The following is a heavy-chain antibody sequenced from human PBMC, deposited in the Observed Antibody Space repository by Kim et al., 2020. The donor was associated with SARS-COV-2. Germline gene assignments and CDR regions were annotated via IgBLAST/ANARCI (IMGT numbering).Heavy chain of an antibody. CDR2: IYTSGST. D-gene: IGHD1-1*01. CDR3: AREIRGTEKAYGMDV. CDR1: GGSISSGSYY. Sequence: SETLSLTCTVSGGSISSGSYYWSWIRQPAGKGLEWIGRIYTSGSTNYNPSLKSRVTISVDTSKNQFSLKLSSVTAADTAVYYCAREIRGTEKAYGMDVGAKGPRSPSP. V-gene: IGHV4-61*02. J-gene: IGHJ6*02.